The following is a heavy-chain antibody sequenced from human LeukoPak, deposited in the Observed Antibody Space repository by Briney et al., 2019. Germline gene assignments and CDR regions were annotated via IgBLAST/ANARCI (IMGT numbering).Heavy chain of an antibody. CDR1: GFTFNSFT. V-gene: IGHV3-21*01. CDR3: TRVQAGRSGLMDV. D-gene: IGHD2-8*02. CDR2: INSRSTSM. J-gene: IGHJ6*02. Sequence: GGSLRLSCAASGFTFNSFTMSWVRQAPGKGLEWVSSINSRSTSMYYADSVKGRFTISRDNSKNTLYLQMNSLRDEDAAVYHCTRVQAGRSGLMDVWGRGTTVTVSS.